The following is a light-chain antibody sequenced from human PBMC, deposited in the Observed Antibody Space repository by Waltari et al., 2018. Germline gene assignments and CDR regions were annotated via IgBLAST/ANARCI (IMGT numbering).Light chain of an antibody. CDR3: QQYGSSPL. V-gene: IGKV3-20*01. CDR1: QSFSSSY. Sequence: EIVLTQSPGTLSLSPGERATLSCRASQSFSSSYLAWYQQKPGQAPRLLIYGASSRANGIPDRFSGSGSGTDFTLTISRLEPEDFAVYYCQQYGSSPLFGPGTKVDIK. J-gene: IGKJ3*01. CDR2: GAS.